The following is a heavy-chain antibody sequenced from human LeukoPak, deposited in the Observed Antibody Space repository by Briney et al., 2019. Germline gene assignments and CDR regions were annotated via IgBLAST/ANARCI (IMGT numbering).Heavy chain of an antibody. Sequence: GASVKVSCKASGYTFTSYAMHWVRQAPGQRLEWMGWINAGNGNTKYSQKFQGRVTITRDTSASTAYMELSSLRSEDTAVYYCARGRMDSYGLGSLGYWGQGTLVTVSS. CDR2: INAGNGNT. CDR3: ARGRMDSYGLGSLGY. J-gene: IGHJ4*02. D-gene: IGHD5-18*01. CDR1: GYTFTSYA. V-gene: IGHV1-3*01.